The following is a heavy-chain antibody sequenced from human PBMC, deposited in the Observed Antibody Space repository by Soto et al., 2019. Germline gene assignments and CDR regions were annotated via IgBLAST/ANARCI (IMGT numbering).Heavy chain of an antibody. CDR2: ISYDGSNK. CDR3: AIDRVVVVVAANNDYYGMDV. V-gene: IGHV3-30-3*01. CDR1: GFTFSSYA. J-gene: IGHJ6*02. Sequence: QVQLVESGGGVVQPGRSLRLSCAASGFTFSSYAMHWVRQAPGKGLEWVAVISYDGSNKYYADSVKGRFTISRDNSKNTLYLQMNSVGAEDKAVYYGAIDRVVVVVAANNDYYGMDVWGQGTTVTVSS. D-gene: IGHD2-15*01.